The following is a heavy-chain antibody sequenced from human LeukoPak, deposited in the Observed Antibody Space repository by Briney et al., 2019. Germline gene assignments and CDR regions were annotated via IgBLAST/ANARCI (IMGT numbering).Heavy chain of an antibody. CDR1: GYTFTSYY. D-gene: IGHD3-22*01. J-gene: IGHJ4*02. CDR2: INPSGGST. V-gene: IGHV1-46*01. Sequence: ASVKVSCKASGYTFTSYYMHWVRQVPGQGLEWMGIINPSGGSTSYAQKFQGRVTMTRDTSTSTVYMELSSLRSEDTAVYYCARGWGYYYDSSGYYETEAFDYWGQGTLVTVSS. CDR3: ARGWGYYYDSSGYYETEAFDY.